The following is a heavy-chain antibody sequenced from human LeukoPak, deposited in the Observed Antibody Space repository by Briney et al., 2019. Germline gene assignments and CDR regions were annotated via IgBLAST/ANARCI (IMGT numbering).Heavy chain of an antibody. CDR2: ISSSSSYT. CDR1: GFTFSDYY. CDR3: ARGGYSGTYYFDY. V-gene: IGHV3-11*06. J-gene: IGHJ4*02. D-gene: IGHD1-26*01. Sequence: GGSLRLSCAASGFTFSDYYMSWIRQAPGKGLEWVSYISSSSSYTNYADSVKGRFTISRDNAKNTLYLQMNSLTAEDTAVYYCARGGYSGTYYFDYWGQGTLVTVSS.